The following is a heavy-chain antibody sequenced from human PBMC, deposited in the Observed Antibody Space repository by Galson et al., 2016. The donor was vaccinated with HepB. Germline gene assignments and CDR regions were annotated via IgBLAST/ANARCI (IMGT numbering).Heavy chain of an antibody. V-gene: IGHV5-51*01. J-gene: IGHJ4*02. D-gene: IGHD3-3*01. CDR2: IYPDDSDT. Sequence: QSGAEVKKPGESLKISCRGSGYSFGSYWIGWVRQMPGKGLEWMGIIYPDDSDTRYSPSFQGQVTISVDKSVSTAYLQWNSLQASDTANYYFARQSHYTPAAYYWGQGTLVTVSS. CDR1: GYSFGSYW. CDR3: ARQSHYTPAAYY.